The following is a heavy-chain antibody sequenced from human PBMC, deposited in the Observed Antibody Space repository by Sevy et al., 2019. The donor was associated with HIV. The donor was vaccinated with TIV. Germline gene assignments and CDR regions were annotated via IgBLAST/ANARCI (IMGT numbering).Heavy chain of an antibody. Sequence: ASVKVSCKASGGTFSSYAISWVRQAPGQGLEWMGGIIPIFGTANYAQKFQGRVTITADESTSTAYMELSSLRSEDTAMYYCARGYYDSSGYYYYFDYWGQGTLVTVSS. V-gene: IGHV1-69*13. CDR1: GGTFSSYA. CDR2: IIPIFGTA. D-gene: IGHD3-22*01. J-gene: IGHJ4*02. CDR3: ARGYYDSSGYYYYFDY.